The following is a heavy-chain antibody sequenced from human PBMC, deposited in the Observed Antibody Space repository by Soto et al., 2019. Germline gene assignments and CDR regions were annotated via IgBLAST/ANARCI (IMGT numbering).Heavy chain of an antibody. CDR3: ARGRDEYKVGNV. CDR1: GGSLSDYY. CDR2: IHPSGST. J-gene: IGHJ6*02. Sequence: QVQLQQWGAGLLKPSETLSLTCAVSGGSLSDYYWPWIRQSPGKGLEWIGEIHPSGSTYYNPSLRSRVTISIDRSKNQFSLKLSSLTAADTAVYDCARGRDEYKVGNVWGHGTTVTVSS. V-gene: IGHV4-34*01. D-gene: IGHD1-26*01.